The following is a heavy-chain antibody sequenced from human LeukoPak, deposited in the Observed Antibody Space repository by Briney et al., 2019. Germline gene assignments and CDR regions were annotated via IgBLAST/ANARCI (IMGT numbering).Heavy chain of an antibody. CDR3: ARVTGYMIEDYFDY. J-gene: IGHJ4*02. V-gene: IGHV4-59*01. Sequence: SETLSLTCTVSGGSISSYYWSWIRQPPGKGLEWIGYIYYSGSTNYNPSLKSRVTISVDTSKNQFSLRLSSVTAADTAVYYCARVTGYMIEDYFDYWGQGTPVTVSS. CDR2: IYYSGST. D-gene: IGHD3-22*01. CDR1: GGSISSYY.